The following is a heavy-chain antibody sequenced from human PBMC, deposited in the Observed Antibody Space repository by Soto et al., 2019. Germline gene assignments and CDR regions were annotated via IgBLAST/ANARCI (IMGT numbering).Heavy chain of an antibody. CDR1: GFIFSDFS. Sequence: QVHLVQSGGGLVKPGGSLRLSCAASGFIFSDFSMNWIRQAPGKGLEWVSYISGTSGHTNYADSVRGRFIISRDNTKNSLFLQMDSLRDDDTAVYYCARGGSGGTRGDWGQGTLVTVSS. J-gene: IGHJ4*02. V-gene: IGHV3-11*06. CDR3: ARGGSGGTRGD. D-gene: IGHD2-15*01. CDR2: ISGTSGHT.